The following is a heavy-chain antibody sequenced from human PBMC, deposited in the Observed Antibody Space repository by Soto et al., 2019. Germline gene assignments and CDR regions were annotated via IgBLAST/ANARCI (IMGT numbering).Heavy chain of an antibody. V-gene: IGHV3-30*18. CDR1: GFTFSSYG. Sequence: GGSLRLSCAASGFTFSSYGMHWVRQAPGRGLEWVADISNDGSNNYYADSVKGRFTISRDNSKNTLYLQMNSLRAEDTAVYYLGKGARTPASIGEDYHYYGMDVWGQGTTVTVSS. D-gene: IGHD2-2*01. CDR3: GKGARTPASIGEDYHYYGMDV. J-gene: IGHJ6*02. CDR2: ISNDGSNN.